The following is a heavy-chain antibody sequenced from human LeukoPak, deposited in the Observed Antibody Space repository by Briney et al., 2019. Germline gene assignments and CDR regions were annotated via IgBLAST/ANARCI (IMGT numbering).Heavy chain of an antibody. CDR1: GGSFSGYY. J-gene: IGHJ5*02. CDR3: ARQANGVYDWFDP. CDR2: IYYTGGT. V-gene: IGHV4-59*08. Sequence: SETLSLTCAVYGGSFSGYYWSWIRQPPGKGLEWIGYIYYTGGTNFNPSLKDRVTISKDTSKNQFSLKLSSVTAADTAVYYCARQANGVYDWFDPWGQGTLVIVSS. D-gene: IGHD2-8*01.